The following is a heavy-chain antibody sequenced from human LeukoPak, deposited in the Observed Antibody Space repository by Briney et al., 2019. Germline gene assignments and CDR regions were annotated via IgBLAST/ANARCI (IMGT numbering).Heavy chain of an antibody. Sequence: GGSLRLSCAASGFTFSDFAMSWVRQAPGKGLEWVSTISGNGGRTYYADSVKGRFTISRDNSKNTLYLQMNSLRAEDTAVYYCAKSHDLEWLSWDYFDYWGQGTLVTVSS. D-gene: IGHD3-3*01. CDR1: GFTFSDFA. V-gene: IGHV3-23*01. J-gene: IGHJ4*02. CDR3: AKSHDLEWLSWDYFDY. CDR2: ISGNGGRT.